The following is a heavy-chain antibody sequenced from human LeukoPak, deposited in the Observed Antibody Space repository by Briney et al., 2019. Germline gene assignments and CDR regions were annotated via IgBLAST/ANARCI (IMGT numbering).Heavy chain of an antibody. J-gene: IGHJ4*02. CDR3: ARGHLSRNTVTPRVFDY. D-gene: IGHD4-17*01. V-gene: IGHV4-34*01. CDR1: GGSFSGYY. CDR2: INHSGST. Sequence: PSETLSLTCAVYGGSFSGYYWSWIRQPPGKGLEGIGEINHSGSTNYNPSLKSRVTISVDTSKNQFSLKLSSVTAADTAVYYCARGHLSRNTVTPRVFDYWGQGTLVTVSS.